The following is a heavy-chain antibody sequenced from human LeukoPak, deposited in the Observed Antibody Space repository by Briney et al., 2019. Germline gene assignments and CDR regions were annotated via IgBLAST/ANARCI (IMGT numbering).Heavy chain of an antibody. D-gene: IGHD3-22*01. CDR2: ISGSGGST. CDR3: VRDWGYDSSGYWQKYFDT. CDR1: GFTFSSYS. J-gene: IGHJ4*02. Sequence: GGSLRLSCAVSGFTFSSYSMNWVRQAPGKGLEWVSAISGSGGSTYYADSVKGRFTISRDNSKNTLYLQMNSLRAEDTAVYYCVRDWGYDSSGYWQKYFDTWGQGTLVTVSS. V-gene: IGHV3-23*01.